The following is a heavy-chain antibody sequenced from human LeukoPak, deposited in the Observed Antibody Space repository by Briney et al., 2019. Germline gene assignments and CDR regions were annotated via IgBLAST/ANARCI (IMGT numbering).Heavy chain of an antibody. Sequence: PGGSLRPSCAASGFTFSSYAMSWVRQAPGKGLEWVSAISGSGGSTYYADSVKGRFTISRDNSKNTLYLQMNSLRAEDTAVYYCAKGVVVVPAALDAFDIWGQGTMVTVSS. CDR1: GFTFSSYA. CDR2: ISGSGGST. CDR3: AKGVVVVPAALDAFDI. D-gene: IGHD2-2*01. V-gene: IGHV3-23*01. J-gene: IGHJ3*02.